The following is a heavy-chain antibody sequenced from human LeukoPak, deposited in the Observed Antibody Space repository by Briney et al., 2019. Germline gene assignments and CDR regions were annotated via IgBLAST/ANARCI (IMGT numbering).Heavy chain of an antibody. J-gene: IGHJ5*02. CDR3: AKGVLYYGDDNWFDP. Sequence: GGSLRLSCAASGFIFSSYGMHWVRQAPGKGLEWVAVISYDGSNKYYADSVKGRFTISRDNSKNTLYLQMNSLRAEDTAVYYCAKGVLYYGDDNWFDPWGQGTLVTVSS. CDR1: GFIFSSYG. V-gene: IGHV3-30*18. D-gene: IGHD4-17*01. CDR2: ISYDGSNK.